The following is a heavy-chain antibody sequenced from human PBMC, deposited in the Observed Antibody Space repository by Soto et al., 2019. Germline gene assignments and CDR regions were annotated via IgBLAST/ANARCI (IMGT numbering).Heavy chain of an antibody. J-gene: IGHJ5*02. V-gene: IGHV1-18*01. D-gene: IGHD3-3*01. CDR1: GYTFTSYG. CDR2: ISAYNGNT. CDR3: ARGEEVVMIGDNWFDP. Sequence: ASVKVSCKASGYTFTSYGISWVRQAPGQGLEWMGWISAYNGNTNYAQKLQGRVTMTTDTSTSTAYMELRSLRSDDTAGYYCARGEEVVMIGDNWFDPWGQGTLVTVSS.